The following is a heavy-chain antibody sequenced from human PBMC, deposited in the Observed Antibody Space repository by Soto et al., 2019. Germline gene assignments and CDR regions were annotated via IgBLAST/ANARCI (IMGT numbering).Heavy chain of an antibody. CDR3: AKDVNHGELLPSYYFDY. D-gene: IGHD3-10*01. CDR2: ISYDGSNK. CDR1: GFTFSSYG. V-gene: IGHV3-30*18. J-gene: IGHJ4*02. Sequence: PGGSLRLSCAASGFTFSSYGMHWVRQAPGKGLEWVAVISYDGSNKYYADSVRGRFTISRDNSKNTLYLQMNSLRAEDTAVYYCAKDVNHGELLPSYYFDYWGQGTLVTVSS.